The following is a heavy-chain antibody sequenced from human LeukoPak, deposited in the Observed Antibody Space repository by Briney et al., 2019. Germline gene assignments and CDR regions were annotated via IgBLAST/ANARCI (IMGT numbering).Heavy chain of an antibody. V-gene: IGHV3-53*01. D-gene: IGHD3-10*01. Sequence: PGGSLRLSCAASGFTVSSNYMSWVRQAPGKGLEWVSVIYSGGSTYYADSVKGRFTISRDNYKNTLYLKMNSLRAEDTAVYYCARVFSYYYGSGSYDYFDYWGQGTLVTVSS. CDR2: IYSGGST. CDR3: ARVFSYYYGSGSYDYFDY. CDR1: GFTVSSNY. J-gene: IGHJ4*02.